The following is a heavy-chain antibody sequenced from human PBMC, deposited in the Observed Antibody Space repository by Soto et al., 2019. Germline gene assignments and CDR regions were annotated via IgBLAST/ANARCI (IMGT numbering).Heavy chain of an antibody. CDR1: CGSISSGDYY. CDR3: ARAVYCSSTSCYSPPPYYYYYGMDV. CDR2: IYYSGST. D-gene: IGHD2-2*02. J-gene: IGHJ6*02. Sequence: SETLSPTSTVSCGSISSGDYYWSWIRQPPGKGLEWIGYIYYSGSTYYNPSLKSRVTISVDTSKNQSSLQLSSVTAADTAVYYCARAVYCSSTSCYSPPPYYYYYGMDVWGQGTTVTVSS. V-gene: IGHV4-30-4*01.